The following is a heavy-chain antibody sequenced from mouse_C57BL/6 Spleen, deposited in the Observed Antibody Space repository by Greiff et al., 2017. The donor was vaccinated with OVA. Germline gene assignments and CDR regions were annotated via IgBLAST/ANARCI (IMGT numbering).Heavy chain of an antibody. CDR3: AREGDYDGYYFDY. Sequence: VHVKQSGPELVKPGASVKIPCKASGYTFTDYNMDWVKQSHGKSLEWIGDINPNNGGTIYNQKFKGKATLTVDKSSSTAYMELRSLTSEDTAVYYCAREGDYDGYYFDYWGQGTTLTVSS. CDR2: INPNNGGT. D-gene: IGHD2-4*01. J-gene: IGHJ2*01. CDR1: GYTFTDYN. V-gene: IGHV1-18*01.